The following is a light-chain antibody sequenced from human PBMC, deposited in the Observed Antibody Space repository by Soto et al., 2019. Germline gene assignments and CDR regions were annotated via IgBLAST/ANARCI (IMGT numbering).Light chain of an antibody. Sequence: DIQMTQSPYTLSGSVGDRVTITCRASQTISSWLAWYQQKPGKAPKLLIYKASTLKSGVPSRFSGSGSGTEFTLTISSLQPDDFATYYCQQAYSFPRTFGQGTKVDIK. CDR2: KAS. CDR3: QQAYSFPRT. J-gene: IGKJ1*01. V-gene: IGKV1-5*03. CDR1: QTISSW.